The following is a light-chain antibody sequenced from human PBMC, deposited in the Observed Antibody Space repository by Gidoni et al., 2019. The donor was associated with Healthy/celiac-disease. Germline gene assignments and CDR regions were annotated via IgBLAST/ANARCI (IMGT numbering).Light chain of an antibody. V-gene: IGKV3-20*01. CDR3: QQYGRSLT. CDR2: GAS. Sequence: ESVLTQSPGTLSLSPGERVTLSCRASQSVNSNNLAWYQQKSGQPPRLVIYGASSRATGIPDRFSGSGSGTDFTLTISRLEPEDFAVYYCQQYGRSLTFGGGTKVELK. CDR1: QSVNSNN. J-gene: IGKJ4*01.